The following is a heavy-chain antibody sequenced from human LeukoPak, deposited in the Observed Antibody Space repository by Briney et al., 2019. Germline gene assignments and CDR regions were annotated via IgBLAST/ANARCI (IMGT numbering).Heavy chain of an antibody. J-gene: IGHJ4*02. D-gene: IGHD6-13*01. V-gene: IGHV3-53*01. CDR3: ATLIAAAGPFDY. CDR1: GFTFSIYA. CDR2: IYSGGST. Sequence: PGGSLRLSCAASGFTFSIYAMSWVRQAPGRGLEWVSVIYSGGSTYYADSVKGRFTVSRDNSKNTLYLQMNSLRAEDTAVYYCATLIAAAGPFDYWGQGTLVTVSS.